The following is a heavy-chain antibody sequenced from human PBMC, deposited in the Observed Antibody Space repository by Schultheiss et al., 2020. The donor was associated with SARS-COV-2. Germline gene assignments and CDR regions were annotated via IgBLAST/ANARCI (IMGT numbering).Heavy chain of an antibody. V-gene: IGHV4-34*01. CDR3: ARSGKGDSSSPAGWD. CDR1: GGSFSGYY. CDR2: INHSGST. D-gene: IGHD6-6*01. Sequence: GSLRLSCAVYGGSFSGYYWSWIRQPPGKGLEWIGEINHSGSTNYNPSLKSRVTISVDTSKNQFSLKLSSVTAADTAVYYCARSGKGDSSSPAGWDWGQGTLVTVSS. J-gene: IGHJ4*02.